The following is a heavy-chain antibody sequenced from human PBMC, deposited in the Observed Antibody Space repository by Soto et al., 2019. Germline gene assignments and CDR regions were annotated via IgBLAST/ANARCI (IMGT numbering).Heavy chain of an antibody. V-gene: IGHV1-24*01. CDR2: FDPEDGET. D-gene: IGHD2-15*01. Sequence: ASVKVSCKVSGYTLTELAMHWVRQATGKGLEWMGGFDPEDGETSYAQKFQGRVTMTENTSTDTAHMELSSLRSEDTAVYYCARGSSLVSPGQYCSGGSCYPYYYYYYMDVWGKGTTVTV. CDR1: GYTLTELA. CDR3: ARGSSLVSPGQYCSGGSCYPYYYYYYMDV. J-gene: IGHJ6*03.